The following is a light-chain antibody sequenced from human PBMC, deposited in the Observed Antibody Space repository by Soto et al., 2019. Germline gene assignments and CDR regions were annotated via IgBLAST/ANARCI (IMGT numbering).Light chain of an antibody. Sequence: DIQMTQSPSSLSASVGDRVTITCQASQDITDYLHWYQQQPGKAPRLLIYDASNLETGVPSRFSGSGSGTDFTFTISSLQPEDTATYYCQQSEALVLSFGGGTKVEI. CDR2: DAS. V-gene: IGKV1-33*01. CDR1: QDITDY. J-gene: IGKJ4*01. CDR3: QQSEALVLS.